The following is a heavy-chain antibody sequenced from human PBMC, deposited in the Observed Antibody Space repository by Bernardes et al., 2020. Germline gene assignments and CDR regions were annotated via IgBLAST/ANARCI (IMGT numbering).Heavy chain of an antibody. CDR1: GFTFSSYS. D-gene: IGHD5-18*01. CDR2: ISSSSSTI. J-gene: IGHJ6*03. CDR3: ARRHSYGTSSYYYYYYMDV. V-gene: IGHV3-48*02. Sequence: GSLRLSCAASGFTFSSYSMNWVRQAPGKGLEWVSYISSSSSTIYYADSVKGRFTISRDNAKNSLYLQMNSLRDEDTAVYYCARRHSYGTSSYYYYYYMDVWGKGTTVTVSS.